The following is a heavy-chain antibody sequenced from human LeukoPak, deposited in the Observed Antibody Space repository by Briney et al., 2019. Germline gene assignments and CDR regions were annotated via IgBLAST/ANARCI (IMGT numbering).Heavy chain of an antibody. CDR1: GFTFSSYA. D-gene: IGHD1-26*01. CDR3: ARQSGIVGATDFDY. V-gene: IGHV3-7*01. CDR2: IKEDGSEK. Sequence: GGSLRLSCAASGFTFSSYAMSWVRQAPGKGLEWVANIKEDGSEKYYVDSVKGRFTISRDNAKNSLYLQMNSLRAEDTAVYYCARQSGIVGATDFDYWGQGTLVTVSS. J-gene: IGHJ4*02.